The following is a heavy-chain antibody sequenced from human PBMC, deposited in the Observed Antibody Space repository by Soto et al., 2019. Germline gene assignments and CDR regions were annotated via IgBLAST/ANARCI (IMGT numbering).Heavy chain of an antibody. CDR3: ARDIRYFDRYLYYYSYGMDV. J-gene: IGHJ6*02. D-gene: IGHD3-9*01. CDR2: INPNSGGT. Sequence: ASVKVSCKASGYTFTGYYMHWVRQAPGQGREWMGWINPNSGGTNYAQKFQGRVTMTRDTSISTAYMELSRLRSGDTAVYYCARDIRYFDRYLYYYSYGMDVWGQGTTVTVSS. V-gene: IGHV1-2*02. CDR1: GYTFTGYY.